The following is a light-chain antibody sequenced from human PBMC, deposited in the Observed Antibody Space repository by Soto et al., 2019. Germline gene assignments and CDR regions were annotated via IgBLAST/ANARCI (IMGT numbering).Light chain of an antibody. CDR1: SSDVGGYNY. CDR3: SSYTSSSTRV. J-gene: IGLJ1*01. CDR2: EVS. Sequence: QSALPQPASVSGSPGQSITISCTGTSSDVGGYNYVSWYQQHPGKAPKLMIYEVSNRPSGVSNRFSGSKSGNPASLTISGLQAEAEADYYCSSYTSSSTRVFGTGTKVIVL. V-gene: IGLV2-14*01.